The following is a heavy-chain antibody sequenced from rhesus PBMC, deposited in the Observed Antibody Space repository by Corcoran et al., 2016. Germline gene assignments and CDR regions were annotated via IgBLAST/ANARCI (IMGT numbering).Heavy chain of an antibody. J-gene: IGHJ6*01. CDR3: ARRGYCSGGVCYGLDS. D-gene: IGHD2-8*01. CDR1: GGSISGSYY. CDR2: IYGNRAIT. V-gene: IGHV4-73*01. Sequence: QVQLQQWGEGLVKPSETLSLTCAVYGGSISGSYYWSRLRQPPGKGLEWIGYIYGNRAITNYNPSLKNRVTISKDTSKNQFSLKLSSVTAADTAVYYCARRGYCSGGVCYGLDSWGQGVVVTVSS.